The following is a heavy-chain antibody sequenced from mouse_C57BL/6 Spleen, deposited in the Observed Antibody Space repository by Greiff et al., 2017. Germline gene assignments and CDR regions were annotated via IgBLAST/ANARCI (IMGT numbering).Heavy chain of an antibody. CDR1: GYTFTSYW. Sequence: VQLQQPGAELVRPGSSVKLSCKASGYTFTSYWMDWVKQRPGQGLEWIGNIYPSDSETHYNQKFKDKATLTVDKSSSTAYMQLSSLTSEDSAVYYCARLLSGYYAMDYWGQGTSVTVSS. V-gene: IGHV1-61*01. D-gene: IGHD4-1*01. J-gene: IGHJ4*01. CDR2: IYPSDSET. CDR3: ARLLSGYYAMDY.